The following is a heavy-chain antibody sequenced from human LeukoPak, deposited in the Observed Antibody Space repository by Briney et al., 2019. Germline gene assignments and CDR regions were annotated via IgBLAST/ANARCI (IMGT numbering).Heavy chain of an antibody. J-gene: IGHJ3*02. CDR3: ARDAGSSWYWGVLDM. D-gene: IGHD6-13*01. CDR2: FSSSSTIK. CDR1: GFTFSTYD. Sequence: PGGSLRLSCVASGFTFSTYDMNWVRQAPGKGLEWVSYFSSSSTIKNYADSVMGRLTVSRDEAKNSMYLQMNSLRDEDTAVYYCARDAGSSWYWGVLDMWGQGTVVIVSS. V-gene: IGHV3-48*02.